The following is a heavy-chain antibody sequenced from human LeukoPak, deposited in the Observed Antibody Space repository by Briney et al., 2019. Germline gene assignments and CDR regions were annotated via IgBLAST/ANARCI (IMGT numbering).Heavy chain of an antibody. J-gene: IGHJ5*02. CDR3: ARGRYITWFDP. CDR1: GGSFSGYY. D-gene: IGHD5-24*01. V-gene: IGHV4-34*01. Sequence: SETLSLTCAVYGGSFSGYYWSWIRQPPGKGLEWIGEINHSGSTNYNPSLKSRVTISVDTSKNQFSLKLSSVTAADTAVCYCARGRYITWFDPWGQGTLVTVSS. CDR2: INHSGST.